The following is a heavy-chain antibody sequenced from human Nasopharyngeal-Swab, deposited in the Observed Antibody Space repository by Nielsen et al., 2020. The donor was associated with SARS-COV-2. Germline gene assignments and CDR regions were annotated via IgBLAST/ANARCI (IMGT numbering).Heavy chain of an antibody. Sequence: SETLSLTCTVSGGSISSSSYYWGWIRQPPGKGLEWIGSIYYSGSTYYNPSLKSRVTISVDTSKNQFSLKLSSVTAADTAMYYCARDAHPYYYGSIDQGMDVWGQGTTVTVSS. V-gene: IGHV4-39*07. J-gene: IGHJ6*02. CDR1: GGSISSSSYY. CDR2: IYYSGST. D-gene: IGHD3-10*01. CDR3: ARDAHPYYYGSIDQGMDV.